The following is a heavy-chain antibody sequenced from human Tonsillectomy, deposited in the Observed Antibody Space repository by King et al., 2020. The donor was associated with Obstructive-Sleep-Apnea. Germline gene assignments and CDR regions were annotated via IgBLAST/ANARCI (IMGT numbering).Heavy chain of an antibody. D-gene: IGHD4-17*01. V-gene: IGHV3-23*04. J-gene: IGHJ4*02. CDR1: GFTFSSYA. CDR3: AKDLHGDYADY. Sequence: VQLVESGGGLAQPGGSLRLSCAASGFTFSSYAMSWVRQAPGKGLEWVSVISGSGGSTYNADSVKGRFTISRDNSKNTLNLQMNSLRAEDTAVYYCAKDLHGDYADYWGQGTLVIVSS. CDR2: ISGSGGST.